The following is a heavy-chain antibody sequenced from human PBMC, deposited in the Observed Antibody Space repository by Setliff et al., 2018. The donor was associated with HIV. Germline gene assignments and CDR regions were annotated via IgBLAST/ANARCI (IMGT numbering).Heavy chain of an antibody. CDR3: ASGREAVAGALHFDY. Sequence: SETLSLTCTVSGGSIRSYYWSWIRQSPGKGLEWIGYVFYNGDTNYNPSLKSRVTISVDTSKNQFSLKLNSVTAADTAVYYCASGREAVAGALHFDYWGQGPLVTVSS. V-gene: IGHV4-59*08. D-gene: IGHD6-19*01. CDR2: VFYNGDT. J-gene: IGHJ4*02. CDR1: GGSIRSYY.